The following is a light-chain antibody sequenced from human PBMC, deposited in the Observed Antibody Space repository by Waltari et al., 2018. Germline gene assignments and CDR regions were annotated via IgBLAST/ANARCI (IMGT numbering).Light chain of an antibody. Sequence: TQSPSTLSASVGDRVTITCRASQPITTWVAWYQQKPGQAPHLLIYDASRLEFGVPTRFSGSGSGTELTLTISSLRPDDFATYYCQQYSSFWTFGQGTEVEIK. J-gene: IGKJ1*01. CDR1: QPITTW. CDR3: QQYSSFWT. CDR2: DAS. V-gene: IGKV1-5*01.